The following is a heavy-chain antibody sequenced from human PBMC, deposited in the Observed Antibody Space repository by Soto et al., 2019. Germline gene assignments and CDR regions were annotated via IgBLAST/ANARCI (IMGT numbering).Heavy chain of an antibody. CDR2: INTYNGDT. Sequence: QVQLVQSGAEVKKPGASVKVSCKASGYTLTSYGFSWVRQAPGQGLEWMGRINTYNGDTNYVQKFQGRVTLTTDTSTNTAYMELRSLSSDDTAVYYCASTHSGWSPGDYWGQGTLVTVSS. D-gene: IGHD6-19*01. CDR1: GYTLTSYG. V-gene: IGHV1-18*04. CDR3: ASTHSGWSPGDY. J-gene: IGHJ4*02.